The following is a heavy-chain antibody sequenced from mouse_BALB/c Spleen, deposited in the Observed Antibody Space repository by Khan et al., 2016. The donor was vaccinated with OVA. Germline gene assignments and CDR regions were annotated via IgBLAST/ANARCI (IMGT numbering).Heavy chain of an antibody. CDR2: ISDLAYTF. CDR3: ARGGGTAPFAY. J-gene: IGHJ3*01. V-gene: IGHV5-15*02. Sequence: EVELVESGGGLVQPGGSRKLSCAASGFTFSDYGMAWVRQAPGKGPEWVAFISDLAYTFYYADTVTGRFTLSRENAKNTLYLEMSSLRSGDTAMYYRARGGGTAPFAYWGQGTLVTVSA. CDR1: GFTFSDYG. D-gene: IGHD1-2*01.